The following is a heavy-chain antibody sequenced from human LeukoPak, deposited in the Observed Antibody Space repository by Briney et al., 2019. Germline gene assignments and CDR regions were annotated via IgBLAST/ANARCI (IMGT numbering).Heavy chain of an antibody. V-gene: IGHV3-7*01. D-gene: IGHD3-9*01. CDR3: AGVRSHFDWLSNTYYFDY. Sequence: GGSLRLSCAASGFTFSSYWMSWVRQAPGKGLEWVANIKQDGSEKYYVDSVKGRFTISRDNAKNALYLQMNSLRAEDTAVYYRAGVRSHFDWLSNTYYFDYWGQGTLVTVSS. CDR2: IKQDGSEK. CDR1: GFTFSSYW. J-gene: IGHJ4*02.